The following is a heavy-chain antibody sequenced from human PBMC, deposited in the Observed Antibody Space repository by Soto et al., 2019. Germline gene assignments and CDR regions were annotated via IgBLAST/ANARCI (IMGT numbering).Heavy chain of an antibody. CDR2: IYYVGTT. CDR3: ARAVGYYYYGMDV. V-gene: IGHV4-59*13. Sequence: SETLSLTGPALGAPIGSYTWAGIRRPQGKGLEWFGNIYYVGTTNYTPSPRIRVTISVDTSKNQFSLKLSSVTAADTAVYYCARAVGYYYYGMDVWGQGTTVTVSS. J-gene: IGHJ6*02. CDR1: GAPIGSYT.